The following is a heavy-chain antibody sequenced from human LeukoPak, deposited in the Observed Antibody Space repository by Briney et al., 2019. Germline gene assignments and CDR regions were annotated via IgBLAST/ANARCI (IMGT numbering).Heavy chain of an antibody. CDR2: IYDSGST. V-gene: IGHV4-59*01. J-gene: IGHJ5*02. Sequence: SETLSLTCTVSGVSISSFYWSWIRQPPGRGLEWIGYIYDSGSTNYNPSLKSRVTISVDTSKNQFSLKLSSVTAADTAVYYCARDTYDTLTGYYTGQHPWGQGTLVTVSS. CDR3: ARDTYDTLTGYYTGQHP. CDR1: GVSISSFY. D-gene: IGHD3-9*01.